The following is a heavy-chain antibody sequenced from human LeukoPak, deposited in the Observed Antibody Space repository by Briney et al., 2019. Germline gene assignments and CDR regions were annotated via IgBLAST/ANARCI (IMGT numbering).Heavy chain of an antibody. CDR1: GVSLSSYY. D-gene: IGHD4-17*01. Sequence: SETLSLTCAVYGVSLSSYYWSWIRQSPEKGLEWIGEISHEGDSIYNPSLKSRLTLSVDMSKNQFSLNLRSVTAADTAVYYCARGRHYVIDYYFDVWDKGTTVIVSS. V-gene: IGHV4-34*01. J-gene: IGHJ6*03. CDR2: ISHEGDS. CDR3: ARGRHYVIDYYFDV.